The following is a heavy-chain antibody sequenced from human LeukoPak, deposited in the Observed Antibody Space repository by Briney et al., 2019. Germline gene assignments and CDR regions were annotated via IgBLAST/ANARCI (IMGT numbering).Heavy chain of an antibody. V-gene: IGHV4-34*01. CDR2: INHSGST. D-gene: IGHD6-19*01. CDR1: GGSFSGYY. Sequence: PSETLSLTCAVYGGSFSGYYWSWIRLPPGKGLEWIGEINHSGSTNYNSSLKSRVTISVDTSKNQFSLKLSSVTAADTAVYYCARGLDSSGWWYYFDYWGQGTLVTVSS. J-gene: IGHJ4*02. CDR3: ARGLDSSGWWYYFDY.